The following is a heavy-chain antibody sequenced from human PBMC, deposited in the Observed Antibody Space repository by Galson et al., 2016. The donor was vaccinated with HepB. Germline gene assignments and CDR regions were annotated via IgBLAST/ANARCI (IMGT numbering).Heavy chain of an antibody. CDR1: GGSISTSDW. Sequence: ETLSLTCAVSGGSISTSDWWTWVRQPPGKGLEWIGQIYHSGSTNYNPSLKSRVTISVDKSKNQFSLNLSSLTAADTAVYYCARDIRYIGNYPGDNYYFGMDVWGQGTTVTVSS. V-gene: IGHV4-4*02. CDR3: ARDIRYIGNYPGDNYYFGMDV. J-gene: IGHJ6*02. CDR2: IYHSGST. D-gene: IGHD1-26*01.